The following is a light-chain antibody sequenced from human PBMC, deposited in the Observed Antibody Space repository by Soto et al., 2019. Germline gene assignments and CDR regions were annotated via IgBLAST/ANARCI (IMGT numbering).Light chain of an antibody. V-gene: IGKV1-6*01. Sequence: AIHMTQSPSSLSASVGDRVTITCRASQDVRNELGWYQQKPGKAPKLLIYAASSLQSGVTSRFSGSGSGTDFTLTISSLQPEDFATYYCLQDYNYPLTFGGGTKVEIK. CDR2: AAS. J-gene: IGKJ4*01. CDR1: QDVRNE. CDR3: LQDYNYPLT.